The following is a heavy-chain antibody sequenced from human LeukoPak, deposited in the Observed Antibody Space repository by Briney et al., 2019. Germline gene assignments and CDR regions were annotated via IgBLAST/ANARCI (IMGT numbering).Heavy chain of an antibody. V-gene: IGHV3-30*02. CDR3: AKSDTYGYSY. CDR2: IRNDGSNK. J-gene: IGHJ4*02. D-gene: IGHD5-18*01. CDR1: GYTFSSYG. Sequence: GGSLRLSCAASGYTFSSYGMHWVRQAPGKGLEWVASIRNDGSNKYYADSVKGRFTISRDDSKNTVYVQMHSLRAEDTAVYYCAKSDTYGYSYWGQGTLVTVSS.